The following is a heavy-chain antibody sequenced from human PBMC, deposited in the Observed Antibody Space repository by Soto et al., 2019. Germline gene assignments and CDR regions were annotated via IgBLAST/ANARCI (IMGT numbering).Heavy chain of an antibody. CDR1: GFTISRYA. CDR2: VDSFSNFI. CDR3: TCAPNLYCVGADWYVS. V-gene: IGHV3-21*01. D-gene: IGHD2-21*01. J-gene: IGHJ5*01. Sequence: ESLTRSCTASGFTISRYAMSWIRQPPGKGLEWVEYVDSFSNFIYYADSVRGRFTISMDVAANSLFLRMGILRAEDTATYFCTCAPNLYCVGADWYVSWGQGTLVTVSS.